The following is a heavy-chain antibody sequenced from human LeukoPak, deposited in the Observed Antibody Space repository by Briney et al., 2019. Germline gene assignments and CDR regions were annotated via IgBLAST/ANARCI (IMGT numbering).Heavy chain of an antibody. D-gene: IGHD1-26*01. CDR1: GGSFSGYY. Sequence: PSETLSLTCAVYGGSFSGYYWSWIRQPPGKGLEWIGYIYYSGSTNYNPSLKSRVTISVDTSKNQFSLKLSSVTAADTAVYYCARGRESRTPAPLYYFDYWGQGTLVTVSS. CDR3: ARGRESRTPAPLYYFDY. V-gene: IGHV4-59*01. J-gene: IGHJ4*02. CDR2: IYYSGST.